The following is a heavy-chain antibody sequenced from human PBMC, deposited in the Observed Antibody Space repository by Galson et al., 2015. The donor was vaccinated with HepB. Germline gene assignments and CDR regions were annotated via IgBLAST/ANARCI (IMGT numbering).Heavy chain of an antibody. CDR2: INHDGSKK. J-gene: IGHJ6*02. D-gene: IGHD3-10*01. Sequence: SLRLSCAASDFTFSNYWMNWVRQAPGKGLEWVANINHDGSKKYYAASVKGRFTISRDHAKNSLYLQMDSLRAEDTAVYYCARRISLVRGMITRPDYYYAMDVWGQGTAVTVAS. CDR3: ARRISLVRGMITRPDYYYAMDV. V-gene: IGHV3-7*03. CDR1: DFTFSNYW.